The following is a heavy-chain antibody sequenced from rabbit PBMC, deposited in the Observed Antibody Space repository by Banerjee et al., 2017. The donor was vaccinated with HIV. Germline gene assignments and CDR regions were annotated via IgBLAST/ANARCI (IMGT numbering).Heavy chain of an antibody. D-gene: IGHD2-1*01. CDR1: GIDFSNYYY. CDR2: INAGSSGRI. J-gene: IGHJ4*01. CDR3: ARYVIGDYSFNL. V-gene: IGHV1S40*01. Sequence: QSLEESGGDLVKPGASLTLTCTASGIDFSNYYYMCWVRQAPGKGLEWIACINAGSSGRIYYASWAKGRFTISKTSSTTVTLQMTSLTAADTATYFCARYVIGDYSFNLWGPGTLVTVS.